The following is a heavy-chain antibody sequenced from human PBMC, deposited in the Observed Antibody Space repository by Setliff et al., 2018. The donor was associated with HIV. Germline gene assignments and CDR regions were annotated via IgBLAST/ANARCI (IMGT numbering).Heavy chain of an antibody. CDR2: MYYTGST. V-gene: IGHV4-39*02. CDR3: ARETNASGSLTAYWYFDL. Sequence: PSETLSLTCTVSGGSTDSGSYYWAWIRQPPGKGLEWIGSMYYTGSTYYNPSLKSRVTISIDTSKNQFSLKLNSVTAADTAVYYCARETNASGSLTAYWYFDLWGRGTLVTVSS. J-gene: IGHJ2*01. D-gene: IGHD3-10*01. CDR1: GGSTDSGSYY.